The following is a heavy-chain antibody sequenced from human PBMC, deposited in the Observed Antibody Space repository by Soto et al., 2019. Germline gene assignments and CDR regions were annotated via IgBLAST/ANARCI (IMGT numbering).Heavy chain of an antibody. CDR2: INAGNGNT. CDR1: GGTFSSYA. CDR3: ARDLGGWPDY. V-gene: IGHV1-3*01. D-gene: IGHD6-19*01. J-gene: IGHJ4*02. Sequence: ASVKVSCKASGGTFSSYAISWVRQAPGQGLEWMGWINAGNGNTRSSRKFQGRVIITRDTSATTAYLEVDSLRSEDTAIYYCARDLGGWPDYWGQGTLVTVSS.